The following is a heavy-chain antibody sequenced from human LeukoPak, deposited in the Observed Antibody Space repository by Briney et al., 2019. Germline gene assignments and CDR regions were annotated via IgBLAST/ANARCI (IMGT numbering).Heavy chain of an antibody. V-gene: IGHV3-7*01. CDR1: GFTFSIYW. Sequence: GGSLRLSCAASGFTFSIYWMSWVRQAPGKGLEWVANIKQDGSEKYYVDSVKGRFTISRDNAKNSLYLQMNSLRAEDTAVYYCARSVGLIDYWGQGTLVTVSS. CDR2: IKQDGSEK. J-gene: IGHJ4*02. CDR3: ARSVGLIDY.